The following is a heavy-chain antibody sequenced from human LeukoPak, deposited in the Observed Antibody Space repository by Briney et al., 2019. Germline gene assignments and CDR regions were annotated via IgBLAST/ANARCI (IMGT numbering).Heavy chain of an antibody. CDR2: ISYDGSNK. Sequence: PGRSLRLSCAASGFTFSSYGMHWVRQAPGKWLEWVAVISYDGSNKYYADSVKGRFTISRDNSKNTLYLQMNSLRAEDTAVYYCAKDYYGSGSYLGAFDIWGQGTMVTVSS. CDR3: AKDYYGSGSYLGAFDI. CDR1: GFTFSSYG. J-gene: IGHJ3*02. V-gene: IGHV3-30*18. D-gene: IGHD3-10*01.